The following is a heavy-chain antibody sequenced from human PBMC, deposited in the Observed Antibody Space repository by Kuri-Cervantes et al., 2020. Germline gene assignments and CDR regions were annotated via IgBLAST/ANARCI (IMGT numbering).Heavy chain of an antibody. CDR2: IKSRTDGGTI. D-gene: IGHD1-26*01. J-gene: IGHJ4*02. CDR3: TTVLVGSAAFDN. V-gene: IGHV3-15*01. Sequence: GGSLRLSCAASGFTFSSYEMNWVRQAPGKGLEWVGRIKSRTDGGTIDYAAPVKGRFIISRDDSKNTLYLQMNSLKTEDTGVYYCTTVLVGSAAFDNWGQGTLVTVSS. CDR1: GFTFSSYE.